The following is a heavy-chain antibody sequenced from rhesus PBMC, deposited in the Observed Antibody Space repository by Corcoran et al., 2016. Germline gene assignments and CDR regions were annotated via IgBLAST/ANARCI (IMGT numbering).Heavy chain of an antibody. CDR2: IYGSSGST. CDR3: ARDLGYYSGSYYSFDY. Sequence: QVQLQESGPGVVKPSETLSLTCAVSGGSISSGYDWSWIRQPPGKGLEWIWYIYGSSGSTNYNPSLNNRVTISKDASKNQFALKLSSVTAADTAVYYCARDLGYYSGSYYSFDYWGQGVLVTVSS. J-gene: IGHJ4*01. D-gene: IGHD3-16*01. V-gene: IGHV4-76*01. CDR1: GGSISSGYD.